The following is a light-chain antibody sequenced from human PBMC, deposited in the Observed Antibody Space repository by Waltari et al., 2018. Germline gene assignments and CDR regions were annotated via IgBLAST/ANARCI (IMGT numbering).Light chain of an antibody. CDR2: RAS. CDR1: QSIERW. J-gene: IGKJ1*01. CDR3: QQYSDDWT. Sequence: DIQMTQSPSTLSASVGDTVSITCRASQSIERWLAWYQQKPGKSPNCLIYRASTLESGVPSSFSGSESGAEFTLTISSLQPDDFATYYCQQYSDDWTFGQGTKVEIK. V-gene: IGKV1-5*03.